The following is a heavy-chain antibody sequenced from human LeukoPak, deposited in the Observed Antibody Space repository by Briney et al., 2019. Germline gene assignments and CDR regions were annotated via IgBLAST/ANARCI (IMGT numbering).Heavy chain of an antibody. CDR3: ARATQYYDSSGRIDY. CDR1: GFTFSSYS. J-gene: IGHJ4*02. D-gene: IGHD3-22*01. V-gene: IGHV3-21*01. CDR2: ISSSSSYI. Sequence: PGGSLRLSCAASGFTFSSYSMNWVRQAPGKGLEWVSSISSSSSYIYYAGSVKGRFTISRDNAKNSLYLQMNSLRAEDTAVYYCARATQYYDSSGRIDYWGQGTLVTVSS.